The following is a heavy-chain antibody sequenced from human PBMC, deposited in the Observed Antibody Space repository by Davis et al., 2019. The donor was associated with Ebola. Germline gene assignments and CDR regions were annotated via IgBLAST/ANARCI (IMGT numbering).Heavy chain of an antibody. CDR3: AKQRGVGAIDYDY. V-gene: IGHV3-23*03. CDR2: IYSGGST. J-gene: IGHJ4*02. CDR1: GFTFSSYW. Sequence: GGSLRLSCAASGFTFSSYWMSWVRQAPGKGLEWVSVIYSGGSTYYADSVKGRFTISRDNSKNTLSLQMNSLRAEDTAVYYCAKQRGVGAIDYDYWGRGTVVTVSS. D-gene: IGHD1-26*01.